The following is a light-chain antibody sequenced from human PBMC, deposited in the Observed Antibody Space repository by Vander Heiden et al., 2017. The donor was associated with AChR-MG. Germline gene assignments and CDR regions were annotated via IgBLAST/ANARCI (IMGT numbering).Light chain of an antibody. V-gene: IGKV1-39*01. J-gene: IGKJ4*01. CDR3: QQSYGTIT. Sequence: DIQMTQSPSSLSASVGDRVTLTCRASQSISNYLNWYQQRPGKAPNLLIYAASSLPSGVPSRFSGSGSGTDFTLTISSLQPEDFATYYCQQSYGTITFGGGTTVEI. CDR1: QSISNY. CDR2: AAS.